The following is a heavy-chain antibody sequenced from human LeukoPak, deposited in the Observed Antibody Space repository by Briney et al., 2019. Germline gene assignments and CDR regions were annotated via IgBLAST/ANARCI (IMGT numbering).Heavy chain of an antibody. CDR3: ASGYSYGYEGGFDY. V-gene: IGHV4-59*01. CDR1: GGSISSYY. CDR2: IYYSGST. D-gene: IGHD5-18*01. Sequence: SETLSLTCTVSGGSISSYYWSWIRQPPGKGLEWIGYIYYSGSTNYNPSLKSRVTISVDTSKNQSSLKLSSVTAADTAVYYCASGYSYGYEGGFDYWGQGTLVTVSS. J-gene: IGHJ4*02.